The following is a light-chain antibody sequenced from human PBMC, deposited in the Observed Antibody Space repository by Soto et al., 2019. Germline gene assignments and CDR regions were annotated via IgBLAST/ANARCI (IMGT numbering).Light chain of an antibody. J-gene: IGLJ1*01. CDR3: QSYDSSLTALYV. CDR1: SSNIGAGYD. V-gene: IGLV1-40*01. CDR2: GNS. Sequence: QSVLTQPPSESGAPGQRVTISCTGSSSNIGAGYDVQWYQQLPGTAPKLLMYGNSNRPSGVPDRFSGSKHGTSASLAITGLQAEDEADYYCQSYDSSLTALYVFGIGTKVTVL.